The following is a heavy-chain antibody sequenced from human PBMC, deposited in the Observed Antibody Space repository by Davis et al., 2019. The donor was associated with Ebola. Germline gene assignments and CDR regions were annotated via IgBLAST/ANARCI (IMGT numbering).Heavy chain of an antibody. V-gene: IGHV3-48*02. CDR2: ISSSSSTI. D-gene: IGHD1-26*01. J-gene: IGHJ4*02. Sequence: GESLKISCAASGFTFSSYSMNWVRQAPGKGLEWGSYISSSSSTIYYADSVKGRFTISRDNAKNSLYLQMNSLRDEDTAVYYCARNTYSGSYSFDYWGQGTLVTVSS. CDR1: GFTFSSYS. CDR3: ARNTYSGSYSFDY.